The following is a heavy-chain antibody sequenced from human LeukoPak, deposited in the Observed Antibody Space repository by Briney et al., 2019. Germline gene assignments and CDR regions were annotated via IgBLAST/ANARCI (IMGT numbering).Heavy chain of an antibody. Sequence: PSETLSLTCAVYGGSFSGYYWSWIRQPPGKGLEWIGEINHSGSTNYNPSLKSRVTISVDTSKNQFSLKLSSVTAADTAVYYCARDFRSFRWFDPWGQGTLVTVSS. CDR1: GGSFSGYY. CDR2: INHSGST. J-gene: IGHJ5*02. V-gene: IGHV4-34*01. CDR3: ARDFRSFRWFDP. D-gene: IGHD6-6*01.